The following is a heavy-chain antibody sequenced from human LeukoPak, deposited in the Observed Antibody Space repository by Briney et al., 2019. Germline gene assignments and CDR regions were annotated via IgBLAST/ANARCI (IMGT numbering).Heavy chain of an antibody. CDR1: GFPFSSYW. D-gene: IGHD5-24*01. Sequence: GGSLRLSCVASGFPFSSYWMTWVRQAPGKGLEWVANIKQDGSKKSYVDSVKGRFTISRDNAKSSLYLQMNSLRAEDTAIYYCTRVGYIDEGIDYWGQGTLVTVSS. V-gene: IGHV3-7*04. J-gene: IGHJ4*02. CDR3: TRVGYIDEGIDY. CDR2: IKQDGSKK.